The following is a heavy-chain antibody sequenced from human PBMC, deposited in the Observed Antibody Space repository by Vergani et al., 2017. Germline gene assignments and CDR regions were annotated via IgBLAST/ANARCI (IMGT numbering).Heavy chain of an antibody. Sequence: EVQLLESGGGLVQPGGSLRLSCAASGFTFSNYAMSWVRQAPGKGLEWVSLISGSGGTTNYADSVQGRFTISRGTAKHTLFLQMNGLRAEDTAVYYCAKDRDNCAAVAGFYFYYGLDLWGQGTTVTVSS. J-gene: IGHJ6*02. CDR3: AKDRDNCAAVAGFYFYYGLDL. CDR1: GFTFSNYA. CDR2: ISGSGGTT. D-gene: IGHD6-19*01. V-gene: IGHV3-23*01.